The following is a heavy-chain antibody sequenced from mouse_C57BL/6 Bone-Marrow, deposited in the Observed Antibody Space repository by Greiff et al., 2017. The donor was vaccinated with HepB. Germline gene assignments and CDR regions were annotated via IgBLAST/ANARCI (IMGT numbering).Heavy chain of an antibody. J-gene: IGHJ2*01. V-gene: IGHV10-1*01. CDR2: IRSKSNNYAT. D-gene: IGHD1-1*01. CDR3: VRHEGYGTGFDY. CDR1: GFSFNTYA. Sequence: EVKLVESGGGLVQPKGSLKLSCAASGFSFNTYAMNWVRQAPGKGLEWVARIRSKSNNYATYYADSVKDRFTISRDDSESMLYLQMNNLKTEDTAMYYCVRHEGYGTGFDYWCQGTTLTVSS.